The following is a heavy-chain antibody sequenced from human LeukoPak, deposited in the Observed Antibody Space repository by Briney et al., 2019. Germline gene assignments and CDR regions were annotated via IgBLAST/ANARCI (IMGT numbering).Heavy chain of an antibody. CDR3: ARSRAAVVMGELIPSFYYGMDV. CDR1: GFTFSNYW. J-gene: IGHJ6*02. CDR2: IKQDGGER. Sequence: GGSLRLSCAASGFTFSNYWMNWVRQVPGKGLEWVATIKQDGGERYYVDSVEGRFTISRDKGKTSVYLQMNSLRADDTAVYYCARSRAAVVMGELIPSFYYGMDVWGQGTTVTVSS. V-gene: IGHV3-7*03. D-gene: IGHD3-16*01.